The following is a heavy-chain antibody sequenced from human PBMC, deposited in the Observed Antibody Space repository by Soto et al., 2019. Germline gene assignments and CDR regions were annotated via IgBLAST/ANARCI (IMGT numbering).Heavy chain of an antibody. CDR3: ARDRSLELLPRDV. CDR2: ISYDGSNK. Sequence: QVQLVESGGGVVQPGRSLRLSCAASGFTFSSYAMHWVRQAPGKGLEWVAVISYDGSNKYYADSVKGRFTISRDNSKNPLYLQMNSLRAEDTAVYYCARDRSLELLPRDVWGQGTTVTVSS. CDR1: GFTFSSYA. J-gene: IGHJ6*02. D-gene: IGHD2-15*01. V-gene: IGHV3-30-3*01.